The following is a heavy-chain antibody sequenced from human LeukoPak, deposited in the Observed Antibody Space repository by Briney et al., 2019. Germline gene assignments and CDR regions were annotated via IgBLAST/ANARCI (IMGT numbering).Heavy chain of an antibody. J-gene: IGHJ3*02. CDR2: INTNTGNP. V-gene: IGHV7-4-1*02. D-gene: IGHD2-8*01. CDR3: ATHPPTLVYVGVAAFDI. CDR1: GYTFTSYA. Sequence: ASVKVSCKASGYTFTSYAMNWVRQAPGQGLEWMGWINTNTGNPTYAQGFTGRFVFSLDTSVSTAYLQISSLKAEDTAVYYCATHPPTLVYVGVAAFDIWGQGTMVTVSS.